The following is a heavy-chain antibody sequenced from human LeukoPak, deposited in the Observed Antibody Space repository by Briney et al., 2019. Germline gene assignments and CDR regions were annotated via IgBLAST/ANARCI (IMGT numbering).Heavy chain of an antibody. V-gene: IGHV1-69*06. D-gene: IGHD3-22*01. Sequence: ASVKVSCKASGGTFSSYAVSWVRQAPGQGLEWMGGIIPIFGTANYAQKFQGRVTITADKSTSTAYMELSSLRSEDTAVYYCARSRITMIVVVSLDAFDIWGQGTMVTVSS. CDR2: IIPIFGTA. CDR1: GGTFSSYA. CDR3: ARSRITMIVVVSLDAFDI. J-gene: IGHJ3*02.